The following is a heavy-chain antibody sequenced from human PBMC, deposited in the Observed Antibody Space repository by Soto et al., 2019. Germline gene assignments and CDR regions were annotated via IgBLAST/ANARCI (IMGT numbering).Heavy chain of an antibody. J-gene: IGHJ6*02. V-gene: IGHV1-3*01. Sequence: ASVKVSCKASGYTFTSYAMHWVRQASGQRLEWMGWINAGNGNTKYPQKFQGRVTITRDTSASTAYMELSSLRSEDTAVYYCARGGSYDILTGYPYYGMDVWGQGTTVTVSS. CDR3: ARGGSYDILTGYPYYGMDV. CDR2: INAGNGNT. D-gene: IGHD3-9*01. CDR1: GYTFTSYA.